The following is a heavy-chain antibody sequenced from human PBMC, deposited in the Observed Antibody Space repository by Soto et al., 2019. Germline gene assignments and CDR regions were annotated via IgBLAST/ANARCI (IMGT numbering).Heavy chain of an antibody. CDR2: ISYDGSNK. CDR1: GFTFSSYG. J-gene: IGHJ4*02. CDR3: AKFGTVATIIPLDY. Sequence: QVQLVESGGGVVQPGRSLRLSCAASGFTFSSYGMHWVRQAPGKGLEWVAVISYDGSNKYYADSVKGRFTISRDNSKNTLYLQMNSLRAEDTAVYYCAKFGTVATIIPLDYWGQGTLVTVSS. D-gene: IGHD5-12*01. V-gene: IGHV3-30*18.